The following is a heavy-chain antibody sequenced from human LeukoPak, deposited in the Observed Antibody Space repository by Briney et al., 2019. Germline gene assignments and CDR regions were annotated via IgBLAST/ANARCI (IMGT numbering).Heavy chain of an antibody. D-gene: IGHD5-18*01. Sequence: PSETLSLTCTVSGGSISSGGYYWSWIRQHPGKGLEWIGYIYYSGSTYYNPSLKSRVTISVDTSKNQFSLKLSSVTAADTAVYYCARDRIRGYSYGYYYYGMDVWGQGTTVTVSS. CDR1: GGSISSGGYY. J-gene: IGHJ6*02. CDR3: ARDRIRGYSYGYYYYGMDV. CDR2: IYYSGST. V-gene: IGHV4-31*03.